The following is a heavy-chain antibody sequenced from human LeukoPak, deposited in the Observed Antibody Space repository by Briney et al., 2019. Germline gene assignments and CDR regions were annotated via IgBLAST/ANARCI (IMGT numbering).Heavy chain of an antibody. CDR3: AKDPQLVTGYYFDY. J-gene: IGHJ4*02. CDR2: ISGSDGST. CDR1: GFTFSSYA. Sequence: PGGSLRLSCAASGFTFSSYAMSWVRQAPGKGLEWVSAISGSDGSTYYADSVMGRFTISRDNSKNTLYVQMNSLRAEDTAVYYCAKDPQLVTGYYFDYWGQGTLVTVSS. V-gene: IGHV3-23*01. D-gene: IGHD6-13*01.